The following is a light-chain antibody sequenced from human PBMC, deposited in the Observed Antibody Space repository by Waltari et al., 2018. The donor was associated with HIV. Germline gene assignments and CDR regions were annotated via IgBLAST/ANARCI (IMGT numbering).Light chain of an antibody. V-gene: IGLV1-44*01. CDR1: RSNIGSNS. J-gene: IGLJ2*01. Sequence: QSVLAQPPSASGTPGQRVTISCSGSRSNIGSNSVTWYQHFPGTAPKLLISGDSLRPSGVPARFSGSKFGTSASLVITGLQSGDEADYYCSTWDDRLNGPVVFGGGTRLTVL. CDR3: STWDDRLNGPVV. CDR2: GDS.